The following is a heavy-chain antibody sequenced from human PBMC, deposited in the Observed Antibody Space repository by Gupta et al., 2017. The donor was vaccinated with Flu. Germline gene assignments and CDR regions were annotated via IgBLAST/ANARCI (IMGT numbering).Heavy chain of an antibody. CDR2: ISGSDDGA. J-gene: IGHJ2*01. V-gene: IGHV3-23*01. Sequence: EMQLLESGGGLVQPGGSLRLSCAASGFTFSNYVMSWVRQAPGKGLEWVSSISGSDDGAYHVDSVKGRFTVSRDNSRNTLHLQMNTLRAEDTAIYYCAKGSGTDFRTYWYFDLWGRGTLVTVSS. CDR3: AKGSGTDFRTYWYFDL. D-gene: IGHD5-12*01. CDR1: GFTFSNYV.